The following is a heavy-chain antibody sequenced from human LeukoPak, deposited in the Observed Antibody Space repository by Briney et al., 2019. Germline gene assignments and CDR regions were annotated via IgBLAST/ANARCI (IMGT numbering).Heavy chain of an antibody. Sequence: SETLSLTCTVSGGSISSYYWSWIRQPPGKGLEWIGYIYYSGSTNYNPSLKSRVTISVGTSKNQFSLKLSSVTAADTAVYYCARGGPDGYNFYFDYWGQGTLVTVSS. D-gene: IGHD5-24*01. V-gene: IGHV4-59*01. J-gene: IGHJ4*02. CDR1: GGSISSYY. CDR2: IYYSGST. CDR3: ARGGPDGYNFYFDY.